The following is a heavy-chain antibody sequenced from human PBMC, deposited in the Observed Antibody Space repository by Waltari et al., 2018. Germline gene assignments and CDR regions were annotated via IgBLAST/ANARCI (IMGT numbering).Heavy chain of an antibody. D-gene: IGHD3-22*01. Sequence: QVQLVQSGAEVKKPGSSVKVSCKASGGTFSSYAISWVRQAPGKGLEWMGGIIPIFGTANYAQKFQGRVTITADESTSTAYMELSSLRSEDTAVYYCARGTYYYDSSGYPAYYFDYWGQGTLVTVSS. CDR3: ARGTYYYDSSGYPAYYFDY. CDR2: IIPIFGTA. V-gene: IGHV1-69*12. CDR1: GGTFSSYA. J-gene: IGHJ4*02.